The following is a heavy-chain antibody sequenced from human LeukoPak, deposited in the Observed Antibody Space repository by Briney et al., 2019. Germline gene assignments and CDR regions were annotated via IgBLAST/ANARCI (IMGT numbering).Heavy chain of an antibody. CDR1: GFAFNTYS. J-gene: IGHJ6*03. Sequence: GGSLRLSCAASGFAFNTYSMNWVRQAPGKGLEWVSYITSTSSTIHHADSVKARFTISRDNVKNSLSLQMNSLRAEDTAVYYCARVRAGLSAGYYYYMDVWGKGTTVTVSS. D-gene: IGHD3-10*01. CDR2: ITSTSSTI. V-gene: IGHV3-48*01. CDR3: ARVRAGLSAGYYYYMDV.